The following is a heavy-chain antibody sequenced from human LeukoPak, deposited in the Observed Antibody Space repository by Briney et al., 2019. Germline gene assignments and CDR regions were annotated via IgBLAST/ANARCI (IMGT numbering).Heavy chain of an antibody. CDR2: IIPIFGTE. CDR1: GYTFTSYY. Sequence: SVKVSCKASGYTFTSYYMHWVRQAPGQGLEWMGGIIPIFGTENYAQKFQGRVTITADKSTSTAYMELSSLRSEDTAVYYCARAAGCSGGSCYVPVYWGQGTRVTVSS. J-gene: IGHJ4*02. CDR3: ARAAGCSGGSCYVPVY. V-gene: IGHV1-69*06. D-gene: IGHD2-15*01.